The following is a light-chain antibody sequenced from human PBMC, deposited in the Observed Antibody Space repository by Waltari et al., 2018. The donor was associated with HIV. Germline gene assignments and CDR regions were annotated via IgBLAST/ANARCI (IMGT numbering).Light chain of an antibody. J-gene: IGLJ3*02. CDR2: EDD. Sequence: FLSTWPHSLTHCPGNSLSTHCTGCSGSIGGAFVLWYQKRPGSSPTTVIFEDDQRPSGVPDRFSGSIDSSSNSASLTISGLETEDEADYYCQSYDSKVVFGGGTRLTVL. CDR1: SGSIGGAF. CDR3: QSYDSKVV. V-gene: IGLV6-57*01.